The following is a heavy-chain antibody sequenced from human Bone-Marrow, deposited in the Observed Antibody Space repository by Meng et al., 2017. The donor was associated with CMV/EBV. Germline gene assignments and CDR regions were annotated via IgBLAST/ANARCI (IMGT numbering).Heavy chain of an antibody. CDR2: ISAYNGNT. D-gene: IGHD6-19*01. CDR1: GYTFTSYD. Sequence: ASVKVSCKASGYTFTSYDINWVRQAPGQGLEWMGWISAYNGNTNYAQKLQGRVTMTTDTSTSTAYMELRSLRSDDTAVYYCARTSRLAVAGTKYYFAYWGQGTLVTVSS. V-gene: IGHV1-18*01. J-gene: IGHJ4*02. CDR3: ARTSRLAVAGTKYYFAY.